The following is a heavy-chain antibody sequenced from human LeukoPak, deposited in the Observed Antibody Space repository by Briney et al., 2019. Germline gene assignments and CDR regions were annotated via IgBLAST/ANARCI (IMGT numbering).Heavy chain of an antibody. J-gene: IGHJ4*02. CDR2: ISSSSSTI. CDR1: GFTFSSYS. Sequence: GGSLRLSCAASGFTFSSYSMNWVRQAPGKGLEWVSYISSSSSTIYYADSVKGRFTISRDNAKNSLYLQMNSLRAEDTAVYYCARDDTIFGVVQRFDYWDQGTLVTVSS. CDR3: ARDDTIFGVVQRFDY. D-gene: IGHD3-3*01. V-gene: IGHV3-48*01.